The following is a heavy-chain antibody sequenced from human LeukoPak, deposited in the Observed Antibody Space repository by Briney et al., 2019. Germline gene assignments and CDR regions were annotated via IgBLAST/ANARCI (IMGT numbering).Heavy chain of an antibody. CDR2: INTSGGST. CDR1: GYTFTSYY. J-gene: IGHJ5*02. Sequence: GASVKVSCKASGYTFTSYYMHWVRQAPGQGLEWMGIINTSGGSTSYAQKFQGRVTMTRDTSTGTVYMELSSLRSEDTAVYYCARGVYYDILTAKSFDPWGQGTLVTVSS. CDR3: ARGVYYDILTAKSFDP. D-gene: IGHD3-9*01. V-gene: IGHV1-46*01.